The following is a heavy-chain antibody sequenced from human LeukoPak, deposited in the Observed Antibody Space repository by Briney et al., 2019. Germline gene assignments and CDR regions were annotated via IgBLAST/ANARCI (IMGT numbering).Heavy chain of an antibody. CDR1: GYSFTDYY. D-gene: IGHD2-21*01. CDR3: ARADRLHGGPYLIGP. Sequence: VASEKVSCKTSGYSFTDYYMHWVRQAPGQGLEWMGWINPNSGGTSSAQKFQGRVTMTRDTSITTVYMEVNWLTSDDTAIYYCARADRLHGGPYLIGPWGQGTLVTVSS. V-gene: IGHV1-2*02. CDR2: INPNSGGT. J-gene: IGHJ5*02.